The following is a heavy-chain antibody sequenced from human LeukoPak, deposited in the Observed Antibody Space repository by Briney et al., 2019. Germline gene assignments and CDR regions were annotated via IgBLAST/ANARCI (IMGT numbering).Heavy chain of an antibody. CDR3: AKPYNWNEHFDY. Sequence: GGSLRLSCAASGFTFSSYAMSWVRQAPGKGLEWVSAISGSGGSTYYADSVKGRFTISRDNSKNTLYLRMNSLRAEDTAVYYCAKPYNWNEHFDYWGQGTLVTVYS. CDR1: GFTFSSYA. D-gene: IGHD1-1*01. J-gene: IGHJ4*02. CDR2: ISGSGGST. V-gene: IGHV3-23*01.